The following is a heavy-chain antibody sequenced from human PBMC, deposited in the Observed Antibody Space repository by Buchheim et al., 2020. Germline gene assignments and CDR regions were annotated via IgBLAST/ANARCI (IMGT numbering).Heavy chain of an antibody. CDR3: ARDHIVLMVYAYYYYYGMDV. J-gene: IGHJ6*02. CDR1: GFTFNAYG. V-gene: IGHV3-30*03. CDR2: ISYDGSNK. Sequence: QVQLVESGGGVVQPGRSLTLSCAASGFTFNAYGMHWVRQAPGKGLEWVAVISYDGSNKYYADSVKGRFTISRDNSKNTLYLQMNSLRAEDTAVYYCARDHIVLMVYAYYYYYGMDVWGQGTT. D-gene: IGHD2-8*01.